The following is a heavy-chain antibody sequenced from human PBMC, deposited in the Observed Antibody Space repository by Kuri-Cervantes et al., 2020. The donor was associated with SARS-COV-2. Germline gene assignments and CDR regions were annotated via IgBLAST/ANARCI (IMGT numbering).Heavy chain of an antibody. D-gene: IGHD3-10*01. V-gene: IGHV1-69*01. CDR3: GRGRLRGVPNYYYYYMEV. CDR1: GYTFTGYY. CDR2: IIPMFGTV. J-gene: IGHJ6*03. Sequence: KISCKASGYTFTGYYMHWVRQAPGQGLEWMGGIIPMFGTVKYAQKFQGRLTVTADDSTSIAYMELSSLSSEDTAVYYCGRGRLRGVPNYYYYYMEVWGKGTTVTVSS.